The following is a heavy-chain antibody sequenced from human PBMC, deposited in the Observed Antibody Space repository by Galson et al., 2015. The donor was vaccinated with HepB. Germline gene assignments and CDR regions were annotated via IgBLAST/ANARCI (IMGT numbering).Heavy chain of an antibody. CDR2: INPNSGGT. D-gene: IGHD3-10*01. CDR1: GYTFTGYY. Sequence: SVKVSCKASGYTFTGYYMHWVRQAPGQGLEWMGWINPNSGGTNYAQKFQGRVTMTRDTSISTAYMELSRLRSDDTAVYYCARDREGLNYGYRYFDLWGRGTLVTVSS. CDR3: ARDREGLNYGYRYFDL. J-gene: IGHJ2*01. V-gene: IGHV1-2*02.